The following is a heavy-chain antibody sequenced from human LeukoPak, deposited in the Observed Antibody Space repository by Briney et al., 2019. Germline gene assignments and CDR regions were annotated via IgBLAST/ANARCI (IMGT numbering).Heavy chain of an antibody. CDR1: GYTFTAYF. CDR2: VNPNSGVT. Sequence: RASVKVPCKASGYTFTAYFMHWVRQAPGQGLERMGRVNPNSGVTNSIQKFQGRVTMTRDTSISTAYMELSGLRSDDTAVYYCARQWLPNGYFDYWGQGTLVTVSS. CDR3: ARQWLPNGYFDY. J-gene: IGHJ4*02. V-gene: IGHV1-2*06. D-gene: IGHD6-19*01.